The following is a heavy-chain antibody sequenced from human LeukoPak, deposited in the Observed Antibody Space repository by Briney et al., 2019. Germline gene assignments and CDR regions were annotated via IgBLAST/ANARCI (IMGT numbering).Heavy chain of an antibody. CDR1: GFTFGSYS. CDR3: AKQDIVVVPAGY. Sequence: PGGSLRLSCAASGFTFGSYSMNWVRQAPGKGLEWVSYISSSSSTIYYADSVKGRFTISRDNSKNTLYLQMNSLRAEDTAVYYCAKQDIVVVPAGYWGQGTLVTVSS. J-gene: IGHJ4*02. V-gene: IGHV3-48*01. CDR2: ISSSSSTI. D-gene: IGHD2-2*01.